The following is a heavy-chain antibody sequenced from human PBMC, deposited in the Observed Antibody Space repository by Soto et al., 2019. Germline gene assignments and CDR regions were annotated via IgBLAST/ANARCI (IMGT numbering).Heavy chain of an antibody. CDR1: GYTLTELS. Sequence: GASVKVSCKVSGYTLTELSMHRVRQAPGKGLEWMGGFDPEDGETIYAQKFQGRVTMTEDTSTDTAYMELSSLRSEDTAVYYCATALPLNYSSSFGAFDIWGQGTMVTVSS. CDR2: FDPEDGET. D-gene: IGHD6-6*01. J-gene: IGHJ3*02. CDR3: ATALPLNYSSSFGAFDI. V-gene: IGHV1-24*01.